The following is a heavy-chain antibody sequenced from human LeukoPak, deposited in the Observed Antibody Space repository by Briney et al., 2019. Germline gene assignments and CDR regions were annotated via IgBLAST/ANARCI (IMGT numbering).Heavy chain of an antibody. D-gene: IGHD6-19*01. V-gene: IGHV3-9*01. Sequence: GGSLRLSCAASGFKFDSYAIHWVRQAPGKGLEWLSIISWNGGFMDYADSVKGRFTISRDNVKNSLYLEMNSPRPEDTAFYYCAKVRGTYSSGFYFDSWGQGTLVTVSS. CDR1: GFKFDSYA. CDR2: ISWNGGFM. CDR3: AKVRGTYSSGFYFDS. J-gene: IGHJ4*02.